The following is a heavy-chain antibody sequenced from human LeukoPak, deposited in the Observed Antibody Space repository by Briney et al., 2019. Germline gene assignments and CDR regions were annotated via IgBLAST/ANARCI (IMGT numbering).Heavy chain of an antibody. CDR1: GGSISSNNW. Sequence: PSETLSLTCAVSGGSISSNNWWSWVRQPPGQGLEWIGEIYHSGTTNYNPSLRSRVTMSLDKSKNQFSLKLYSVTAADTALYYCARHSYLTGYYMAFDIWGQGTTVTVSS. V-gene: IGHV4-4*02. J-gene: IGHJ3*02. D-gene: IGHD3-9*01. CDR2: IYHSGTT. CDR3: ARHSYLTGYYMAFDI.